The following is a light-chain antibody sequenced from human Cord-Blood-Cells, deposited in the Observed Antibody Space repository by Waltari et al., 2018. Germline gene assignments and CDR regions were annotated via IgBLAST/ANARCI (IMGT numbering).Light chain of an antibody. CDR2: KDR. CDR3: QSADSSGTWG. V-gene: IGLV3-25*02. J-gene: IGLJ3*02. Sequence: SYELTQPPSVSVSPGQTARITCSGDALPKQYAYWYQQKPGQAPVLVIYKDRERPAGIPGRFSGSSSGTTVTLTISGGQAEGEGDYYRQSADSSGTWGFGGGTKLTVL. CDR1: ALPKQY.